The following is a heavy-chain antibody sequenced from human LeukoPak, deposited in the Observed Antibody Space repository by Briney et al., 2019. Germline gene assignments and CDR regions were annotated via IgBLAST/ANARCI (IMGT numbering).Heavy chain of an antibody. D-gene: IGHD6-25*01. J-gene: IGHJ4*02. CDR2: INHSGST. V-gene: IGHV4-34*01. CDR1: GGSFSGYY. Sequence: SETLSLTCAVYGGSFSGYYWSWIRQPPGKGLEGIGEINHSGSTNYNPSLKSRVTISVDTSKNQFSLKLSSVTAADTAVYYCAIPYSSARSGWGYWGQGTLVTVSS. CDR3: AIPYSSARSGWGY.